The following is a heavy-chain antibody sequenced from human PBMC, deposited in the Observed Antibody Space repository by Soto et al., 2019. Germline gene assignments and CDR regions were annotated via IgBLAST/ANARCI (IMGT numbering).Heavy chain of an antibody. CDR1: GGSFSGYY. CDR3: ARGRAADDFDY. CDR2: INHSGST. J-gene: IGHJ4*02. Sequence: QVQLQQWGAGLLKPSETLSLTCAVYGGSFSGYYWSWIRQPPGKGLEWIGEINHSGSTNYNPSLKSRVTLPVDTSKNQFSLKLSTVTAADTAVYYCARGRAADDFDYWGQGTLVTVSS. V-gene: IGHV4-34*01. D-gene: IGHD6-13*01.